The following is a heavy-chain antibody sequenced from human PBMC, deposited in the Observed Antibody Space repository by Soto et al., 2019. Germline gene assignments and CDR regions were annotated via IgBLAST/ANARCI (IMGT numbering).Heavy chain of an antibody. D-gene: IGHD3-22*01. V-gene: IGHV1-3*01. J-gene: IGHJ6*02. Sequence: ASVKVSCKASGYTFTSYAMHWVRQAPGQRLEWMGWINAGNGNTKYSQKFQGRVTITRDTSASTAYMELSSLRSEDTAVYYCALLTMKVVVHPAGMDVWGQGTTVTVSS. CDR1: GYTFTSYA. CDR2: INAGNGNT. CDR3: ALLTMKVVVHPAGMDV.